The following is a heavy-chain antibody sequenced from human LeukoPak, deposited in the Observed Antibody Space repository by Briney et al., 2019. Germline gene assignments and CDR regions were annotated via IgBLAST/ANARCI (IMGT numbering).Heavy chain of an antibody. V-gene: IGHV1-2*02. CDR3: ARERYSYGQRSFDY. D-gene: IGHD5-18*01. Sequence: GASVKVSCKASGYTSTGYYMHWVRQAPGQGLEWMGWINPNSGGTNYAQKFQGRVTMTRDTSISTAYMELSRLRSDDTAVYYCARERYSYGQRSFDYWDQGTLVTVSS. CDR1: GYTSTGYY. J-gene: IGHJ4*02. CDR2: INPNSGGT.